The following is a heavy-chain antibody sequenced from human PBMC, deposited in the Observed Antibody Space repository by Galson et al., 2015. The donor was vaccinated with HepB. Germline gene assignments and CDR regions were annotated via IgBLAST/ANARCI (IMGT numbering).Heavy chain of an antibody. D-gene: IGHD4-23*01. J-gene: IGHJ3*02. CDR1: GYTFTSYA. CDR3: ARVRLPNSWVALGAFDI. Sequence: SVKVSCKASGYTFTSYAMHWVRQAPGQRLEWMGWINAGNGNTKYSQKFQGRVTITRDTSASTAYMELSSLRSEDTAVYYCARVRLPNSWVALGAFDIWGQGTMVTVSS. CDR2: INAGNGNT. V-gene: IGHV1-3*01.